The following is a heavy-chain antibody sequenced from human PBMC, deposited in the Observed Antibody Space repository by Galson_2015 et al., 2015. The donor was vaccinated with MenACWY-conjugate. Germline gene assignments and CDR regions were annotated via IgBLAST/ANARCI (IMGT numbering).Heavy chain of an antibody. CDR3: ARLGGNYRTTSHFDY. V-gene: IGHV3-74*01. J-gene: IGHJ4*02. Sequence: ISRINSDGRSTSYADSVKGRFTISRDNAKNTLYLQMNSLRAEDTAVYYCARLGGNYRTTSHFDYWGQGTLVTVSS. CDR2: INSDGRST. D-gene: IGHD1-26*01.